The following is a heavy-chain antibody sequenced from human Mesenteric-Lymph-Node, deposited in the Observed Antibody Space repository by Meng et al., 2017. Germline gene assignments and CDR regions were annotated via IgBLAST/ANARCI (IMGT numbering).Heavy chain of an antibody. D-gene: IGHD6-13*01. V-gene: IGHV4-39*01. CDR1: GGPINSSSYY. Sequence: LKASGPGLVNPSATCPPLCTGAGGPINSSSYYWGWIRQPPGKGLEWIGSIYYSGRTYYNPSLKSRVTISVDTSKNQFSLKLSSVTAADTAVYYCARPIAAAGWFDPWGQGTLVTVSS. CDR2: IYYSGRT. CDR3: ARPIAAAGWFDP. J-gene: IGHJ5*02.